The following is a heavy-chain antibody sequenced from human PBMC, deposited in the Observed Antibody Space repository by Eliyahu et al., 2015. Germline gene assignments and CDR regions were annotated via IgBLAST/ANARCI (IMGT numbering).Heavy chain of an antibody. D-gene: IGHD3-16*01. CDR2: IYPGDSDT. Sequence: EVQLVQSGAEVKKPGESLKISCKGSGYSFTSXWIGWVRQMPGKGLEWMGIIYPGDSDTRYSPSFQGQVTISADKSISTAYLQWSSLKASDTAMYYCARLFFGEATYYYYGMDVWGQGTTVTVSS. J-gene: IGHJ6*02. CDR1: GYSFTSXW. V-gene: IGHV5-51*01. CDR3: ARLFFGEATYYYYGMDV.